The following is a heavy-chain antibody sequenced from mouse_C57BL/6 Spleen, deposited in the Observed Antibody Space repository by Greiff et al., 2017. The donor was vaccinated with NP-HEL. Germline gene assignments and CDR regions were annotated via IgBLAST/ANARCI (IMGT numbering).Heavy chain of an antibody. D-gene: IGHD1-1*01. CDR3: ARGPSLYYGSSYGAMDY. Sequence: QVQLQQPGAELVKPGASVKLSCKASGYTFTSYWMHWVKQRPGQGLEWIGMIRPNSGSTNYNEKFKSKATLTVDKSSSTAYMQLSSLTSEDSAVYYCARGPSLYYGSSYGAMDYWGQGTSVTVSS. V-gene: IGHV1-64*01. CDR2: IRPNSGST. J-gene: IGHJ4*01. CDR1: GYTFTSYW.